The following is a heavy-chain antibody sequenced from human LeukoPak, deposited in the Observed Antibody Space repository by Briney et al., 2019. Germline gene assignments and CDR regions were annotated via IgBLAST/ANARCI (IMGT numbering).Heavy chain of an antibody. V-gene: IGHV1-69*05. D-gene: IGHD3-10*01. CDR1: GGTFSSYA. CDR2: IIPIFGTA. J-gene: IGHJ6*02. Sequence: SVKVSCKASGGTFSSYAISWVRQAPGQGLEWMGGIIPIFGTANYAQKFQGRVTITTDESTSTAYMELSSLRSEDTAVYYCATNYGSGSYYNYGIDVWGQGTTVTVSS. CDR3: ATNYGSGSYYNYGIDV.